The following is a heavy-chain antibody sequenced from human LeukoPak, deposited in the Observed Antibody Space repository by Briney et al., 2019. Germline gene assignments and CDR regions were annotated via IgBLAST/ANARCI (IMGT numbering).Heavy chain of an antibody. V-gene: IGHV3-23*01. J-gene: IGHJ4*02. CDR3: AKARGYSYVHFDC. D-gene: IGHD5-18*01. Sequence: QPGGSLRLSCAASGFTFSIYAMSWVRQAPGKGLEWVSAISGSGGSTYYADSVKRRFTISRDNPKNTLSLQMNSLRAEDTAVYYCAKARGYSYVHFDCWGQGTLVTASS. CDR1: GFTFSIYA. CDR2: ISGSGGST.